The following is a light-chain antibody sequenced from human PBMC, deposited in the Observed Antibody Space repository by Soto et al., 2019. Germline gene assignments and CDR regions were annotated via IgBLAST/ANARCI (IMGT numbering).Light chain of an antibody. CDR1: SNDIGAYDY. Sequence: QSALTQPASVSGSPGQSITISCTGTSNDIGAYDYVSWYQQHPGKAPKLLIFDVTYRPSGVSDRFSGSKSGRTASLTISGLQSEYEADSYCSSYTSVIAVVFGGGTKVNVL. J-gene: IGLJ2*01. CDR3: SSYTSVIAVV. V-gene: IGLV2-14*03. CDR2: DVT.